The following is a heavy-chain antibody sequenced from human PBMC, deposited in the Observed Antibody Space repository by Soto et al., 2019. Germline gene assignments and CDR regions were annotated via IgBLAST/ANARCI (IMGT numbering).Heavy chain of an antibody. CDR1: GYTFTSHH. V-gene: IGHV1-46*03. D-gene: IGHD3-10*01. CDR2: INPRSGGT. J-gene: IGHJ4*02. CDR3: CSLDYGQWY. Sequence: QVQLVQSGAEVKKPGASVKVSCKASGYTFTSHHMHWVRQVPGEGLDWMGMINPRSGGTNSPQKFQGRVTMTRDTSTSTAYMELSGLRSEDTAVYYCCSLDYGQWYWGQGTLVTVSS.